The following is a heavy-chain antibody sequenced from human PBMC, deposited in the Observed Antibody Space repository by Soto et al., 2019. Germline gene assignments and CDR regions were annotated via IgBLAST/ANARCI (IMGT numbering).Heavy chain of an antibody. D-gene: IGHD5-18*01. J-gene: IGHJ6*02. Sequence: EVQLLESGGGLVQPGGSLRLSCAASGLTFTSYAMNWVRQAPGKGLEWVSAISGSGGSTYYADSVKGRFTISRDNSKNTVDLQMNSLRAEDTAVYYCAKDGSTVDTPLGMDVWGQGTTVTVSS. V-gene: IGHV3-23*01. CDR1: GLTFTSYA. CDR3: AKDGSTVDTPLGMDV. CDR2: ISGSGGST.